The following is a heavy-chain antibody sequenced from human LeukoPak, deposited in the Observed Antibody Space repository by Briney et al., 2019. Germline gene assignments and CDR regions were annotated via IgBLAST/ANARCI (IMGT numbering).Heavy chain of an antibody. CDR3: ARDHSGNWFDP. CDR1: GYRFTGYY. D-gene: IGHD1-26*01. CDR2: INPNSGGT. V-gene: IGHV1-2*02. J-gene: IGHJ5*02. Sequence: ASVKVSCKVSGYRFTGYYLHWVRQAPGQGLEWMGWINPNSGGTNYAQKLQGRVTMTTDTSTTTAYMELRSLKSDDTAVYYCARDHSGNWFDPWGQGTLVTVSS.